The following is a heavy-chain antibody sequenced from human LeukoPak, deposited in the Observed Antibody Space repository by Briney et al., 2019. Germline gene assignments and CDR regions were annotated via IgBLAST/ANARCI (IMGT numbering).Heavy chain of an antibody. CDR2: IWYDGSNK. Sequence: GGSLRLSCAASGITFSSYGMHWVRQAPGKGLEWVAVIWYDGSNKYYADSVKGRFTISRDNSKNTLYLQMNSLRAEDTAVYYCARACSSTSCYKDWGQGTLVTVSS. J-gene: IGHJ4*02. V-gene: IGHV3-33*01. CDR1: GITFSSYG. D-gene: IGHD2-2*01. CDR3: ARACSSTSCYKD.